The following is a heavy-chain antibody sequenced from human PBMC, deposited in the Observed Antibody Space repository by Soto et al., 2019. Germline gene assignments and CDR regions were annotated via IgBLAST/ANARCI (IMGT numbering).Heavy chain of an antibody. J-gene: IGHJ4*02. CDR3: ALRKTGSYFDY. CDR2: ISGSGDSK. CDR1: RFPFSTXG. V-gene: IGHV3-23*01. Sequence: LXLXCEVSRFPFSTXGMSWVRQAPGKGLEWVSAISGSGDSKYYADSVQGRFTISRDNSKNTLYLQMSTLRAEDTALYYCALRKTGSYFDYWGQGSLVTVSS. D-gene: IGHD1-26*01.